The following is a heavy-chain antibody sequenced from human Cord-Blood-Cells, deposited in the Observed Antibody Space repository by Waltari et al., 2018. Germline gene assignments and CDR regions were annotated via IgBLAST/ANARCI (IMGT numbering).Heavy chain of an antibody. Sequence: QVQLQQWGAGLLKPSETLSLTCAVYGGSFSGYYWSWIRLPPGKGLEWIGEINHSGSTNYNPSLKSRVTISVDTSKNQFSLKLSSVTAADTAVYYCARGELIAAAYYFDYWGQGTLVTVSS. J-gene: IGHJ4*02. CDR1: GGSFSGYY. CDR2: INHSGST. D-gene: IGHD6-13*01. V-gene: IGHV4-34*01. CDR3: ARGELIAAAYYFDY.